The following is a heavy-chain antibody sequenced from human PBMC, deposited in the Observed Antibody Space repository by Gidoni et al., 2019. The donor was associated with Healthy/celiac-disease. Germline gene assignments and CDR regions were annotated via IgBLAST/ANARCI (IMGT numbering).Heavy chain of an antibody. CDR2: IYYSGST. CDR1: GGSISSYY. CDR3: ARESGWYYFDY. Sequence: QVQLQESGPGLVKPSETLSLTCTVSGGSISSYYWSWIRQPPGKGLEWIGYIYYSGSTNYNPSLKSRVTISVDTSKNQFSLKLSSVTAADTAVYYCARESGWYYFDYWGQGTLVTVSS. V-gene: IGHV4-59*01. J-gene: IGHJ4*02. D-gene: IGHD6-19*01.